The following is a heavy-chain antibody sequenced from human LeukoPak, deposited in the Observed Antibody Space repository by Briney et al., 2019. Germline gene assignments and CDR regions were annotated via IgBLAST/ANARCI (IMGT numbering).Heavy chain of an antibody. CDR2: IYYSGST. V-gene: IGHV4-59*01. D-gene: IGHD6-19*01. J-gene: IGHJ4*02. CDR3: ARVSSGWYGYYFDY. Sequence: PSETLSLTCTVSGGSISSYYWSWIRQPPGKGLEWIGYIYYSGSTNYKPSLKSRVTISVDTSKNQFSLKLSSVTAADTAVYYCARVSSGWYGYYFDYWGQGTLVTVSS. CDR1: GGSISSYY.